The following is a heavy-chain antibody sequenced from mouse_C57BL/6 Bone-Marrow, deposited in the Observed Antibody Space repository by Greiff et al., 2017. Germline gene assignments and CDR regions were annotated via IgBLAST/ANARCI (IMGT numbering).Heavy chain of an antibody. CDR2: ISSGGSYT. Sequence: EVMLVESGGDLVKPGGSLKLSCAASGFTFSSYGMSWVRQTPDKRLEWVATISSGGSYTYYPDSVKGRFTIARDNAKNPLYLQMSSLKSEDTAMYYCARQGYYAMDYWGQGTSVTVSS. V-gene: IGHV5-6*01. J-gene: IGHJ4*01. CDR3: ARQGYYAMDY. CDR1: GFTFSSYG.